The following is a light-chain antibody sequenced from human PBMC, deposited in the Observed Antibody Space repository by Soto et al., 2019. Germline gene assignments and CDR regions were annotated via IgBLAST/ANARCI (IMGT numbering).Light chain of an antibody. J-gene: IGKJ1*01. CDR2: KAS. CDR3: QHYNTYWS. CDR1: QSISSW. V-gene: IGKV1-5*03. Sequence: DIPMTQSPSTLSASVGDRVTITCRASQSISSWLAWYQHKAGKAPKLLIYKASSLESGVPSRFSGSGSGTEFTLTISSLQPDDFATYYCQHYNTYWSFGQGTKVEIK.